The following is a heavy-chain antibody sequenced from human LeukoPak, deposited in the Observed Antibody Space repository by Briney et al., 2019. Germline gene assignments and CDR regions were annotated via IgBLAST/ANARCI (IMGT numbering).Heavy chain of an antibody. Sequence: GGSLRLSCAASGFTFSSYCMNWVRQAPGKGLEWVSYISSSGSTIYYADSVKGRFTISRDNAKNSLYLQMNSLRAEDTAVYYCARVFDYGDYGFFDYWGQGTLVTVSS. CDR1: GFTFSSYC. CDR3: ARVFDYGDYGFFDY. D-gene: IGHD4-17*01. CDR2: ISSSGSTI. J-gene: IGHJ4*02. V-gene: IGHV3-48*04.